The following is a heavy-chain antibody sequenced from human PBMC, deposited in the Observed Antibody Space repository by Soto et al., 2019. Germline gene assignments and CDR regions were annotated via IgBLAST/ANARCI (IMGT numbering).Heavy chain of an antibody. CDR3: AKGGRDWFFDL. Sequence: GGSLRLSCAASGFTFSSDVMHWVRQAPGKGLEWVAVISYDGSNKYYADSVKGRVTVSRDNSKNILYLQMNSLRAEDTAVYFCAKGGRDWFFDLWGRGTLVTVSS. D-gene: IGHD6-25*01. CDR2: ISYDGSNK. CDR1: GFTFSSDV. V-gene: IGHV3-30*18. J-gene: IGHJ2*01.